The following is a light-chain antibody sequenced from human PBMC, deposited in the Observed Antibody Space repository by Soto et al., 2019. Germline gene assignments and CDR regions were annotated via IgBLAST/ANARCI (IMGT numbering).Light chain of an antibody. Sequence: DLQMTQSQSTLTASVGDRVTITCRASQSISSWLAWYQQKPGKAPKLLIYDASSLESGVPSRFSGSGSGTEFTLTISSLQPDDFATYYCQQYNSYSPTFGQGTKVDIK. J-gene: IGKJ1*01. CDR2: DAS. CDR3: QQYNSYSPT. V-gene: IGKV1-5*01. CDR1: QSISSW.